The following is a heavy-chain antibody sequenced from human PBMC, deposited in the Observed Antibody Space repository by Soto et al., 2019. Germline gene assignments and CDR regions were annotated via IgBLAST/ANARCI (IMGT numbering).Heavy chain of an antibody. V-gene: IGHV3-11*01. D-gene: IGHD3-9*01. CDR3: ARFRVDGYYNF. CDR1: GFTLSDYY. J-gene: IGHJ4*02. Sequence: QVQLVESGGGLVKPGGSLRLSCAASGFTLSDYYMTWIRQAPGKGLEWVSDISISGTTIHYADSVRGRFTISRDNAKNSRWLQMNTLRAEDTAVYYCARFRVDGYYNFWGQGNLVTVSS. CDR2: ISISGTTI.